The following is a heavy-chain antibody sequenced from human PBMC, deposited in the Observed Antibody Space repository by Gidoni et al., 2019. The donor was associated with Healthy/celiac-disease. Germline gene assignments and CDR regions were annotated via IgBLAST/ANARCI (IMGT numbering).Heavy chain of an antibody. V-gene: IGHV1-69*01. J-gene: IGHJ4*02. CDR3: ARGQQLVGILMDY. CDR1: GGTVSSYA. Sequence: QVQLVQSGAEVKKPGSSVKVSCKASGGTVSSYALSWVRQAPGQGLEWMGGIIPIFGPANYAQKFQCRVTITAYESTSTAYMELSSLRSEDTAVYYCARGQQLVGILMDYWGQGTLVTVSS. CDR2: IIPIFGPA. D-gene: IGHD6-13*01.